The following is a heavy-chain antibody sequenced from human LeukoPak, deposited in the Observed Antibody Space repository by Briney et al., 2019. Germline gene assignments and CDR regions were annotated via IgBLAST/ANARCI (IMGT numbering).Heavy chain of an antibody. Sequence: GGSLRLSCAASGFTFSSYAMSWVRQPPGKGLEWVSAVSGSGGSTYYADSVKGRITISRDNSKNTLYLQMNSLRAEDTAVYYCATPLSIAAAGLSFDYWGQGTLVTVSS. D-gene: IGHD6-13*01. CDR2: VSGSGGST. CDR1: GFTFSSYA. CDR3: ATPLSIAAAGLSFDY. J-gene: IGHJ4*02. V-gene: IGHV3-23*01.